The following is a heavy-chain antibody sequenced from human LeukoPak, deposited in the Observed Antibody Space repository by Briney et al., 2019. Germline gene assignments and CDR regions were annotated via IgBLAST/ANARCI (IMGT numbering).Heavy chain of an antibody. CDR3: AKDSSWAFDY. CDR1: GFTFSRYG. J-gene: IGHJ4*02. D-gene: IGHD6-13*01. CDR2: IRKDGSDK. V-gene: IGHV3-30*02. Sequence: GGSLRLSCGASGFTFSRYGMHWVRQAPGKGLEWVTYIRKDGSDKYYAVSVKGRFTISRDSSKNMVYLQMNSLRAEDTAIYYCAKDSSWAFDYWGQGTLVSVSS.